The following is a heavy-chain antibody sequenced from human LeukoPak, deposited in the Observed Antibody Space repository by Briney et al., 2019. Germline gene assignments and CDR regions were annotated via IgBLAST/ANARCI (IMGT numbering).Heavy chain of an antibody. CDR3: ARGRVTTGTPYYFDY. D-gene: IGHD3-9*01. CDR1: GFTFSSYW. J-gene: IGHJ4*02. CDR2: INWNGGST. Sequence: GGSLRLSCAASGFTFSSYWMSWVRQAPGKGLEWVSGINWNGGSTGYADSVKGRFTISRDNAKNSLYLQMNSLRAEDTALYYCARGRVTTGTPYYFDYWGQGTLVTVSS. V-gene: IGHV3-20*04.